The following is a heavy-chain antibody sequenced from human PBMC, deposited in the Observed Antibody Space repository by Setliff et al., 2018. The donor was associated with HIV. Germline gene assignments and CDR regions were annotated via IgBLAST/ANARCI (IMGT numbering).Heavy chain of an antibody. J-gene: IGHJ5*01. CDR3: ASFYGDYGS. V-gene: IGHV3-48*04. CDR1: GFNFKTYG. D-gene: IGHD3-10*01. Sequence: GGSLRLSCAASGFNFKTYGMTWVRQAPGKGLDWVAHSGSSNHGIHYTASVQGRFTVSRDNANNLLFLQMNNLRGEYTAVYYCASFYGDYGSWGHGTQVTVSS. CDR2: SGSSNHGI.